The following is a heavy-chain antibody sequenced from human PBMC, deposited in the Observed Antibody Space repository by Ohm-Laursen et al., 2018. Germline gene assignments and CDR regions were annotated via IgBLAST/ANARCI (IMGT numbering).Heavy chain of an antibody. CDR2: INPTSGST. CDR3: ALDDDSNYGADY. CDR1: GHSFTGYY. D-gene: IGHD4-11*01. Sequence: GASVKVSCKASGHSFTGYYIYWVRLAPGQGLQWIGVINPTSGSTTYSKNFQDRVAMTSDTSTGTVYVELRSLRSEDTAVYYCALDDDSNYGADYWGQGTQVTVSS. V-gene: IGHV1-46*01. J-gene: IGHJ4*02.